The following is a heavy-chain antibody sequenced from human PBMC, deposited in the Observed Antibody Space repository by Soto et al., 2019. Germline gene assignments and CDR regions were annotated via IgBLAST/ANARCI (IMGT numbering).Heavy chain of an antibody. Sequence: QVQLQESGPGLVKPSETLSLTCTVSGGSVSSGSYYWNWIRQRPGKGLEWIGFIHYSGSTNYNPSLKSRVTISGETYKKQFSLKLHSGTAADTAVYYCARYSIPEFDAFDIWGQGTMVTVSS. CDR1: GGSVSSGSYY. J-gene: IGHJ3*02. D-gene: IGHD6-13*01. CDR2: IHYSGST. CDR3: ARYSIPEFDAFDI. V-gene: IGHV4-61*01.